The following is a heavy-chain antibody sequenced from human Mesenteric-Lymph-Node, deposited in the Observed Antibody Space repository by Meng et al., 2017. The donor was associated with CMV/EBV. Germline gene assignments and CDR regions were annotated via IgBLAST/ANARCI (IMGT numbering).Heavy chain of an antibody. J-gene: IGHJ3*02. CDR2: IYYSGST. Sequence: SETLSLTCAVYGDSFSVYFWNWIRQAPGKGLEWIGSIYYSGSTYYNPSLKSRVTISVDTSKNQFSLKLSSVTAADTAVYYCARPRQHNSSPPDAFDIWGQGTMVTVSS. V-gene: IGHV4-34*01. CDR1: GDSFSVYF. CDR3: ARPRQHNSSPPDAFDI. D-gene: IGHD6-13*01.